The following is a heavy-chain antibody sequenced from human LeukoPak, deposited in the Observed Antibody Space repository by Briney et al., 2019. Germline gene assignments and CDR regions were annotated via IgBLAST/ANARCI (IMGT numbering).Heavy chain of an antibody. CDR2: ISSSGSTV. V-gene: IGHV3-11*01. CDR3: ARAGSWYPAFDI. J-gene: IGHJ3*02. Sequence: GGSLRLSCAASGFTFSDYYMSWIRQAPGKGLEWVSYISSSGSTVYYADSVKGRFTISRDNAKDSLYLQMNSLRAEDTAVYYCARAGSWYPAFDIWGQGTMVTVSS. D-gene: IGHD6-13*01. CDR1: GFTFSDYY.